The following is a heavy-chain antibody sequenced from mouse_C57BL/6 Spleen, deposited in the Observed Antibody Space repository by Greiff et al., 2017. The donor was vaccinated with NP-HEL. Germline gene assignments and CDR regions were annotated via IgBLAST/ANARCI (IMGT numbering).Heavy chain of an antibody. D-gene: IGHD1-1*01. Sequence: QVQLQQPGAELVRPGSSVKLSCKASGYTFTSYWMHWVKQRPIQGLEWIGNIDPSDSETHYNQKFKDKATLTVDKSSSTAYMQLSSLTSEDSAVYYCARDDYGSSRGFAYWGQGTLVTVSA. CDR1: GYTFTSYW. J-gene: IGHJ3*01. V-gene: IGHV1-52*01. CDR3: ARDDYGSSRGFAY. CDR2: IDPSDSET.